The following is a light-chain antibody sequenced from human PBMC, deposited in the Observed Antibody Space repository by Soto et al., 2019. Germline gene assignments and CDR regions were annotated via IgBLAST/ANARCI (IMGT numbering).Light chain of an antibody. CDR1: QSVTYN. CDR2: GAS. Sequence: ETMMTQSPATLSASPGESVTLSCRATQSVTYNLAWYQQKPGQAPRLLIYGASTRATGIPARFSGSGSGTDFTLTISSLQPEDFATYYCQQVNSYPPTCGQGTRLEIK. CDR3: QQVNSYPPT. V-gene: IGKV3-15*01. J-gene: IGKJ5*01.